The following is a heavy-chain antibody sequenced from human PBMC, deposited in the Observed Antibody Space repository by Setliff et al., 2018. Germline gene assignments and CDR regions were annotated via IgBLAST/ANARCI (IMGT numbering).Heavy chain of an antibody. D-gene: IGHD4-4*01. CDR1: GYTFTTYD. Sequence: ASVKVSCKASGYTFTTYDLHWVRQAPGQRPEWMGWINPGNGNTKYSPKFQDRVTISRATSASTGYMELTSLTSEDTAVYYCARGHEYSNYVYSWFGPWGRGTLVTVSS. J-gene: IGHJ5*02. CDR3: ARGHEYSNYVYSWFGP. CDR2: INPGNGNT. V-gene: IGHV1-3*01.